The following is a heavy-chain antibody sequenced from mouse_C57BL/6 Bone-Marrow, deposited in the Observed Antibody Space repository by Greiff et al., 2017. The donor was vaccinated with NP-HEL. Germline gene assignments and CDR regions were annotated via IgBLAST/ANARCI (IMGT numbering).Heavy chain of an antibody. CDR1: GFTFSSYA. CDR2: ISDGGSYT. CDR3: ARIGGLLPFDY. D-gene: IGHD2-3*01. Sequence: EVNVVESGGGLVKPGGSLKLSCAASGFTFSSYAMSWVRQTPEKRLEWVATISDGGSYTYYPDNVKGRFTISRDNAKNNLYLQMSHLKSEDTAMYYCARIGGLLPFDYWGQGTTLTVSS. V-gene: IGHV5-4*03. J-gene: IGHJ2*01.